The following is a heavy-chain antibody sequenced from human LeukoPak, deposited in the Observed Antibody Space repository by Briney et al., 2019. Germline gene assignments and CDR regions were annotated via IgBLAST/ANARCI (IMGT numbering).Heavy chain of an antibody. V-gene: IGHV4-39*01. CDR1: GGSISSSSYY. J-gene: IGHJ6*03. Sequence: SETLSLTCTVSGGSISSSSYYWGWIRQPPGKGLEWIGSIYYSGSTYYNPSLKSRVTISVDTSKNQFSLKLSSVTAADTTVYYCARQSGYSSSWYYYYYYMDVWGKGTTVTISS. CDR2: IYYSGST. CDR3: ARQSGYSSSWYYYYYYMDV. D-gene: IGHD6-13*01.